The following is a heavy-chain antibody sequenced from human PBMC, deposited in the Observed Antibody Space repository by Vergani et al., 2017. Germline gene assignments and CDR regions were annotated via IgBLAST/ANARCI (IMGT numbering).Heavy chain of an antibody. V-gene: IGHV1-24*01. J-gene: IGHJ6*02. Sequence: QVQLVQSGAEVKKPGASVKVSCKASGGTFSSYAISWVRQAPGQGLEWMGGFDPEDGETIYAQKFQGRVTMTEDTSTDTAYMELSSLRSEDTAVYYCATDLSSVIAAAGTGSDVAMDVWGQGTTVTVSS. CDR2: FDPEDGET. CDR1: GGTFSSYA. CDR3: ATDLSSVIAAAGTGSDVAMDV. D-gene: IGHD6-13*01.